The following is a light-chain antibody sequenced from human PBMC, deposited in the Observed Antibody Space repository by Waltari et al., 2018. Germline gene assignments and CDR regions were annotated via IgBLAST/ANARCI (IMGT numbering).Light chain of an antibody. J-gene: IGKJ2*01. CDR2: DAS. Sequence: EIVMTQSPATLSVSPGGGATLSCRASRAIASNVAWYQQRPGQPLRLLLFDASTRATGIPERCSGSWSGPEFTLTISSLQSEDSAVYFCQQFNTGYSFGQGTKLEI. V-gene: IGKV3-15*01. CDR3: QQFNTGYS. CDR1: RAIASN.